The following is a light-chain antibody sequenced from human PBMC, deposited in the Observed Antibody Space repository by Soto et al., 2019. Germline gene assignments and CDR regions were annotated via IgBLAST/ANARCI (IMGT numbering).Light chain of an antibody. J-gene: IGKJ1*01. CDR3: QQYNDYCPT. Sequence: DIQMSQSPSTLSASVGDRVIITCRASESISDWLAWYQVKPGRAPKLLIFDASNLESGVPSRFSGSGSGTEFTLTISSLQPDDFATYYCQQYNDYCPTFGQRTKVDI. CDR2: DAS. CDR1: ESISDW. V-gene: IGKV1-5*01.